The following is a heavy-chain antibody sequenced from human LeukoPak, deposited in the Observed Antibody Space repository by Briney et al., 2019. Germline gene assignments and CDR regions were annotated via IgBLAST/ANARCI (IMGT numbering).Heavy chain of an antibody. Sequence: GRSLRLSCAASGVTFSSYDMHWVRQAPGKGLEWVAIISYDGGNKYCADSVQGRFTISRDNSKHTLFLQMNSLRAEDTAVYFCARSYQRHYFDYWGQGTLVTVSS. CDR2: ISYDGGNK. D-gene: IGHD2-2*01. V-gene: IGHV3-30*03. CDR1: GVTFSSYD. CDR3: ARSYQRHYFDY. J-gene: IGHJ4*02.